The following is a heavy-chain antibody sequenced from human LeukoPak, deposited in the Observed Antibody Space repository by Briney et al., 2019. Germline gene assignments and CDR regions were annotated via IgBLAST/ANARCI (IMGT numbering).Heavy chain of an antibody. J-gene: IGHJ4*02. Sequence: PGGSLRLSCAASGFTFSSYAMSWVRQAPGKGLEWVSYISSSGSTIYYADSVKGRFTISRDNAKNSLYLQMNSLRAEDTAVYYCARDGHYYGSGSYYRLGFDYWGQGTLVTVSS. CDR3: ARDGHYYGSGSYYRLGFDY. CDR2: ISSSGSTI. CDR1: GFTFSSYA. D-gene: IGHD3-10*01. V-gene: IGHV3-48*03.